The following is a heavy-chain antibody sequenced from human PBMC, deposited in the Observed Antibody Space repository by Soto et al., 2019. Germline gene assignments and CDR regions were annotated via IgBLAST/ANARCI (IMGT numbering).Heavy chain of an antibody. CDR1: GLSFSPYA. J-gene: IGHJ4*02. CDR2: IPYDGSHN. CDR3: AKDRSTIFGVVTYYFDY. V-gene: IGHV3-30*18. D-gene: IGHD3-3*01. Sequence: QVQLVESGGGVAKPGRSLRLSCAAPGLSFSPYAMHWVGKPQGKGLEWVAFIPYDGSHNYYADSVKGRFTISRDNSKNTLYLQMNSLRGEDTAMYYCAKDRSTIFGVVTYYFDYWGQGNLVTVSS.